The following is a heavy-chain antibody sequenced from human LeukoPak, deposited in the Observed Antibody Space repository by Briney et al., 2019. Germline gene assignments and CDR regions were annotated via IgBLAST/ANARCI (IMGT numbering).Heavy chain of an antibody. J-gene: IGHJ4*02. CDR3: ARDLAGHYYGSGSSFDY. D-gene: IGHD3-10*01. Sequence: HPGGSLILSCAASGFTFNNYWMSWVRQAPGKGLEWVANIREDGSEKYYVDSVKGQFTISRDNAKNSLFLQMNYLRAEDTAIYYCARDLAGHYYGSGSSFDYWGQGTLVTVSS. CDR2: IREDGSEK. CDR1: GFTFNNYW. V-gene: IGHV3-7*01.